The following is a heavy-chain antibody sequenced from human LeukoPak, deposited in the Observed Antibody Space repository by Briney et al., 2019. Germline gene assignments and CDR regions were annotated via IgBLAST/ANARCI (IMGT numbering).Heavy chain of an antibody. D-gene: IGHD4-23*01. Sequence: PGRSLRLSCVASGFTFSSYGMHWVRQAPGKGLEWVAVISYDGSNKYYADSVKGRFTISRDNSKNTLYLQMNSLRAEDTAVYYCAKDYDYGGNEGFDYWGQGTLVTVSS. CDR2: ISYDGSNK. CDR1: GFTFSSYG. CDR3: AKDYDYGGNEGFDY. J-gene: IGHJ4*02. V-gene: IGHV3-30*18.